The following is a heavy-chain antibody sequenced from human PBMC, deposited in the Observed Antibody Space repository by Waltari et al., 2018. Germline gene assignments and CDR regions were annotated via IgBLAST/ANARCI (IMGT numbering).Heavy chain of an antibody. Sequence: QVQLKEWGAGTLKASETLSLTCAVSGGYFSGYHWTWIRQPPGKGLEWLGEINHGGVSNYKSSLKSRVTIVIDTSKNQFSLRLSSVTAADSAVYYCARGGVPDYYGEGSYYRNWFDPWGQGLMVTVSS. D-gene: IGHD3-10*01. J-gene: IGHJ5*02. CDR3: ARGGVPDYYGEGSYYRNWFDP. CDR1: GGYFSGYH. V-gene: IGHV4-34*01. CDR2: INHGGVS.